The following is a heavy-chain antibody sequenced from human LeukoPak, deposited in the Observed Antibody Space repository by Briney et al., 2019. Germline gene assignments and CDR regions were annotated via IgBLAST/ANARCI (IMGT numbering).Heavy chain of an antibody. D-gene: IGHD5-18*01. Sequence: SETLSLTCAVYGGSFSGYYWSWIRQPPGKGLEWVGEINHSGSTNYNPSLKCRVTISVDTSKNQFSLKLSSVTAADTAVYYCARGGEYSYGCIDYWGQGTLVTVSS. CDR2: INHSGST. V-gene: IGHV4-34*01. CDR3: ARGGEYSYGCIDY. J-gene: IGHJ4*02. CDR1: GGSFSGYY.